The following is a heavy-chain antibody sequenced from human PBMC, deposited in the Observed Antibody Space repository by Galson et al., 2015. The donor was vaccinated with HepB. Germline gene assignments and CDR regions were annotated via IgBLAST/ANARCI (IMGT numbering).Heavy chain of an antibody. CDR1: GFTFSSYS. CDR2: ISSSSSYI. J-gene: IGHJ4*02. CDR3: AFPPWHGDYVFDY. V-gene: IGHV3-21*04. D-gene: IGHD4-17*01. Sequence: SLRLSCAASGFTFSSYSMNWVRQAPGKGLEWVSSISSSSSYIYYADSVKGRFTISRDNSKNTLYLQMNSLRAEDTAVYYCAFPPWHGDYVFDYWGQGTLVTVSS.